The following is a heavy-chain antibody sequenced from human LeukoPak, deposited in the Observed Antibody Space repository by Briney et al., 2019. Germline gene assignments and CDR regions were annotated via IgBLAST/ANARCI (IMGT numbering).Heavy chain of an antibody. J-gene: IGHJ4*02. D-gene: IGHD2-2*02. CDR1: GDSFSSSSYY. V-gene: IGHV4-39*01. CDR2: IYYSGST. CDR3: TQCSTSCYKGGALNY. Sequence: SETLSLTCTVSGDSFSSSSYYWGWIRQPPGKGLEWIGGIYYSGSTYYNPSLKSRVTISVDTSKDQFSLKLSSVTAADTAVYYCTQCSTSCYKGGALNYLGQGTLVAVSS.